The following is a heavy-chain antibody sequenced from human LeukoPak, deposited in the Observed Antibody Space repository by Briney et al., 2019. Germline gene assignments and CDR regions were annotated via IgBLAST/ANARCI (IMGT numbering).Heavy chain of an antibody. V-gene: IGHV3-23*01. D-gene: IGHD3-22*01. Sequence: GGSLRLSCAASGFTFSSYAMTWVRQAPGKGLEWVSAISGSGGSTYYADSVKGRFTISRDNAKNSLYLQMNSLRAEDTALYYCAKDIGYDSSGSFDYWGQGTLVTVSS. CDR2: ISGSGGST. CDR3: AKDIGYDSSGSFDY. J-gene: IGHJ4*02. CDR1: GFTFSSYA.